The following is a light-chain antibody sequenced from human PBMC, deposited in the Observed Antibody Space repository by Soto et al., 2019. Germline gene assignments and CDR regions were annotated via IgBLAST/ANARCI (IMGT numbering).Light chain of an antibody. CDR3: SSYTSSNTPVI. CDR1: SSDVGGYNY. Sequence: QSALTQPASVSGSPGQSITISCTGTSSDVGGYNYVSWYQQHPGKAPKLMIYEVSDRPSGVSNRFSGSKSGNTASLTISGLQAEDEADYYCSSYTSSNTPVIFGGRTKLTVL. V-gene: IGLV2-14*01. J-gene: IGLJ2*01. CDR2: EVS.